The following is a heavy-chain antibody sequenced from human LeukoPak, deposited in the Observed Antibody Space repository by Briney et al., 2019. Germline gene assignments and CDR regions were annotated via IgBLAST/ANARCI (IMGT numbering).Heavy chain of an antibody. Sequence: GGSLRLSCAASGFTFSDYYMSWIRQAPGKGLEWVSYISSSGSTIYYADSVKGRFTISRDNAKNSLYLQMNSLRAEDTAVYYCAKSIVGAYDAFDIWGQGTMVTVSS. V-gene: IGHV3-11*04. J-gene: IGHJ3*02. CDR2: ISSSGSTI. D-gene: IGHD1-26*01. CDR1: GFTFSDYY. CDR3: AKSIVGAYDAFDI.